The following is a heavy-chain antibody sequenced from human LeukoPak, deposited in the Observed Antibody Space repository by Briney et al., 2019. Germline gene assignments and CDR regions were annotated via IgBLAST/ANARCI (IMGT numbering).Heavy chain of an antibody. V-gene: IGHV4-59*01. D-gene: IGHD3-16*01. CDR3: ARGAHGYVGWFDS. J-gene: IGHJ5*01. Sequence: SETLSLTCNVSGGSIRSDYGSWIRQSPGKGLGWIGYIYYSATTHYTPSLQSRVTISVDTSKNQLSLQMTSVTAADTAVYYCARGAHGYVGWFDSWGQGTLVTVSS. CDR2: IYYSATT. CDR1: GGSIRSDY.